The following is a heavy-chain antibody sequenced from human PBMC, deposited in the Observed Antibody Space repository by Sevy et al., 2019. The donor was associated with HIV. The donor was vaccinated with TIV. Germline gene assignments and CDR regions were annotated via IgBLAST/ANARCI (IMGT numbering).Heavy chain of an antibody. CDR2: ISSSGSTI. V-gene: IGHV3-11*01. CDR1: GFTFSDYY. J-gene: IGHJ3*02. D-gene: IGHD6-13*01. CDR3: ATPLDSSSLYGRAFDI. Sequence: GGSLRLSCAASGFTFSDYYMSWIRQAPGKGLEWVSYISSSGSTIYYADSVKGRFTISRDNAKNSLFLKMNSLRVEDTAVFYCATPLDSSSLYGRAFDIWGQGTMVTVSS.